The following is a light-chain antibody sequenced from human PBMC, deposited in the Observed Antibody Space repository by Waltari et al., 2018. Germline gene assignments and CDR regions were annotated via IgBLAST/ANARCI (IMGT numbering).Light chain of an antibody. V-gene: IGKV3-20*01. CDR2: ASS. Sequence: IVLTQSPATLSLSPGDRSTLPCRAWQSVSSSYIAWYQQKPGQAPRLLIYASSTRATGIPERFSGSGSGTDFTLTISRLEPEDFAVFYCQQCGSAPYTFGQGTMLEIK. J-gene: IGKJ2*01. CDR3: QQCGSAPYT. CDR1: QSVSSSY.